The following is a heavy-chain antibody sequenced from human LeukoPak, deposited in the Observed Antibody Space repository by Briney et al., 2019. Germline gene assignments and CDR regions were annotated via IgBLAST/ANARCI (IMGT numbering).Heavy chain of an antibody. D-gene: IGHD3-22*01. CDR3: ARCRSYDSSGYCDAVDI. J-gene: IGHJ3*02. Sequence: SETLSLTCTVSGGSISSYYWSWIRQPPGKGLEWIGYIHNSGSTNYNPSLKSRVTISVDKSKNQFSLNLSSVTAADTAVYYCARCRSYDSSGYCDAVDIWGQGTMVTVSS. CDR1: GGSISSYY. CDR2: IHNSGST. V-gene: IGHV4-59*01.